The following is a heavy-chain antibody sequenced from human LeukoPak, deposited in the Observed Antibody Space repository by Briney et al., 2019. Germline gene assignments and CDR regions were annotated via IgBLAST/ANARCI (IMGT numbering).Heavy chain of an antibody. Sequence: ASVKVSCKISGYTFTDYFIHWVRQAPGQGLEWMGWTIRKSGDRKCTQKLQGRVTMTRDTSISTVYMELDRLTFDDTAVYFCARDNYGTLDYWGQGSLVTVSS. CDR1: GYTFTDYF. CDR2: TIRKSGDR. D-gene: IGHD4-17*01. CDR3: ARDNYGTLDY. J-gene: IGHJ4*02. V-gene: IGHV1-2*02.